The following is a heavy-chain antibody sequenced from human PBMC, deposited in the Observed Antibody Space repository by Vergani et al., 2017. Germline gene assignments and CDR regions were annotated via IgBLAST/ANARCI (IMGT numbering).Heavy chain of an antibody. D-gene: IGHD3-10*01. Sequence: EVQLVESGGGLVQPGRSLRLSCAASGFTFDDYAMHWVRQAPGKGLEWVSGISWNSGSIGYADSVKGRFTISRDNAKNSLYLQMNSLRAEDTALYYCAKTKGGVLWFGELLHGGYYYYYMDVWGKGTTVTVSS. J-gene: IGHJ6*03. CDR2: ISWNSGSI. V-gene: IGHV3-9*01. CDR1: GFTFDDYA. CDR3: AKTKGGVLWFGELLHGGYYYYYMDV.